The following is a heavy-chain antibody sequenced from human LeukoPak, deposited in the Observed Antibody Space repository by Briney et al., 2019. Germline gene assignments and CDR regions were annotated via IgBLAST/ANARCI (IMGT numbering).Heavy chain of an antibody. Sequence: GESLKISCQGSGYSFTTYWIVWVRQMPGKGLEWMGIIYPGDSDTRYSPSFQGQVTISAAKYISPAYLQWSSLKASDTAIYYCARHGSGTSPRFYYYYMDVWGKGTTVTVSS. CDR3: ARHGSGTSPRFYYYYMDV. D-gene: IGHD2-2*01. CDR2: IYPGDSDT. J-gene: IGHJ6*03. CDR1: GYSFTTYW. V-gene: IGHV5-51*01.